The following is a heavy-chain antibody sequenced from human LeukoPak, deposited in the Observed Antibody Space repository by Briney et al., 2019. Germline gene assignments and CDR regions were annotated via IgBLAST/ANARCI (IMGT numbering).Heavy chain of an antibody. CDR1: GFTFDDYA. Sequence: PGGSLRLSCAASGFTFDDYAMHGVRPAPGKGREWGSGISWNSGSIGYADSVKGRFTISRDNAKNSLYLQMNSLRAEDTALYYCAKDTDGAAAGTTWGHWGQGTLVTVSS. J-gene: IGHJ4*02. CDR3: AKDTDGAAAGTTWGH. CDR2: ISWNSGSI. D-gene: IGHD6-13*01. V-gene: IGHV3-9*01.